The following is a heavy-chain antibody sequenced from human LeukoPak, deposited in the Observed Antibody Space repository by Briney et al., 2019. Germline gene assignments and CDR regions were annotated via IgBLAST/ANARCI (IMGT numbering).Heavy chain of an antibody. Sequence: PSETLSLTXAVYGGSFSGYYWSWIRQPPGKGLEWIGEINHSGSTNYNPSLKSRVTISVDTSKNQFSLKLSSVTAADTAVYYCARGLGENYDFWSGYYLFNWFDPWGQGTLVTVSS. CDR3: ARGLGENYDFWSGYYLFNWFDP. V-gene: IGHV4-34*01. D-gene: IGHD3-3*01. J-gene: IGHJ5*02. CDR2: INHSGST. CDR1: GGSFSGYY.